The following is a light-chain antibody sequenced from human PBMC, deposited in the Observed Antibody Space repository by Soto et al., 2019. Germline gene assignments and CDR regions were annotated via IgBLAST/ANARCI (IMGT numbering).Light chain of an antibody. J-gene: IGKJ4*01. CDR1: QGIKNY. Sequence: DIPVTQHPSSLSASVGDRVTITCRASQGIKNYLAWYQQKPGETPKLLIYAASTLESGIPPRFSGSGSGTDFTLTIINLQPEDVATYYCQRYYNAPFTFGGGTKVEIK. CDR2: AAS. V-gene: IGKV1-27*01. CDR3: QRYYNAPFT.